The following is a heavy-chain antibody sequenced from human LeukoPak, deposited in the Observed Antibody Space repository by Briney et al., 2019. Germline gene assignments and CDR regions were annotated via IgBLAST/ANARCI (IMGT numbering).Heavy chain of an antibody. CDR1: GFTFSSYA. J-gene: IGHJ3*02. Sequence: GGSLRLSCAASGFTFSSYAMHWVRQAPGKGLEWVAVISYDGSNKYYADSVKGRFTISRDNSKNTLYLQMNSLRAEDTAVYYCATDQGYCSSTSCPPDAFDIWGQGTMVTVSS. V-gene: IGHV3-30-3*01. D-gene: IGHD2-2*01. CDR2: ISYDGSNK. CDR3: ATDQGYCSSTSCPPDAFDI.